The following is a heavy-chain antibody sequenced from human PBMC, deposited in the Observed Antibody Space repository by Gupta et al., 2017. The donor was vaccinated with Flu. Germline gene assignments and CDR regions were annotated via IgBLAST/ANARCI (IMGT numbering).Heavy chain of an antibody. CDR3: ARFGGLGMGALASDYFDR. J-gene: IGHJ5*02. V-gene: IGHV4-34*01. D-gene: IGHD3-10*01. CDR2: IKYTGTT. Sequence: QVELQQWGAGLLKPSETLSLTCGVSGGSLRDHYWRWIRQPPGKGLEWIGEIKYTGTTNYSPSLRSRVTISLDTSKNQFSLRLNSLIAADTAVYFCARFGGLGMGALASDYFDRWGRGSLVTVSS. CDR1: GGSLRDHY.